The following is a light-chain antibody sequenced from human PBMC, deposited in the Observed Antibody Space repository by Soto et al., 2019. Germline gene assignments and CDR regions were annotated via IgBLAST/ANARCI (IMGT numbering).Light chain of an antibody. J-gene: IGKJ1*01. CDR1: QTFSSNF. Sequence: EIVLTQSPGTLSLSPGERATLSCRSSQTFSSNFLSWYQQKPCQPPMLLIYGAPNRATGIPDRFSGSGSGTDFTLTISRLEPEDFAVYYCQQYDSSPRTFGQGTKVDIK. CDR2: GAP. CDR3: QQYDSSPRT. V-gene: IGKV3-20*01.